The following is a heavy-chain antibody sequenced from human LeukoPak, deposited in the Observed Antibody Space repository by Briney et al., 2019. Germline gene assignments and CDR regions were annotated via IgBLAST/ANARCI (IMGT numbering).Heavy chain of an antibody. CDR3: ARAPYRPGYCSSTSCYAIFY. CDR1: GFTFSSYS. J-gene: IGHJ4*02. D-gene: IGHD2-2*01. V-gene: IGHV3-48*04. CDR2: ISSSSSTI. Sequence: GGSLRLSCAASGFTFSSYSMNWVRQAPGKGLEWVSYISSSSSTIYYADSVKGRFTISRDNAKNSLYLQMNSLRAEDTAVYYCARAPYRPGYCSSTSCYAIFYWGQGTLDTVSS.